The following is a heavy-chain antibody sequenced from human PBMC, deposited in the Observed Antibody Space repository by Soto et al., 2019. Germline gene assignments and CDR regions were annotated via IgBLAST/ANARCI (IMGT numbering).Heavy chain of an antibody. CDR1: GGSISTYY. J-gene: IGHJ3*02. D-gene: IGHD3-16*01. V-gene: IGHV4-59*01. CDR2: IYRTGST. CDR3: ARQIGDDPFDI. Sequence: SETLSLTCTVSGGSISTYYWNWIRQSPGKGREWIGYIYRTGSTHYNPSLNGRVAISLDTSRNEFSLKLNSVTAADTAVYFCARQIGDDPFDIWGQGTMVTV.